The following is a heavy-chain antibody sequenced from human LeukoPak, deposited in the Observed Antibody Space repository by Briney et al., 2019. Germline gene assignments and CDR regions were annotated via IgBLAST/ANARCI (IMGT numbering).Heavy chain of an antibody. V-gene: IGHV1-2*02. J-gene: IGHJ6*02. CDR2: INPNSGGT. Sequence: AAVKVSCKASGYTFTGYYMHWVRQAPGQGLEWMGWINPNSGGTNYAQKFQGRVTMTRDTSISTAYMELSRLRSDDTAVYYCASTYGDYVNYYYCRDVWGQGNTVTVSS. D-gene: IGHD4-17*01. CDR1: GYTFTGYY. CDR3: ASTYGDYVNYYYCRDV.